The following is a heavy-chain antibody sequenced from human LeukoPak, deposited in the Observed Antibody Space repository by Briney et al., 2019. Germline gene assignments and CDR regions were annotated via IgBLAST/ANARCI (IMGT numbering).Heavy chain of an antibody. D-gene: IGHD3-22*01. CDR2: IYWNDDK. CDR3: AHLDYYDSSGYYSNLHNWFDP. Sequence: SGPTLVKPTQTLTLTCTFSGFSLSASGVGVGWIRQPPGKALEWLALIYWNDDKRYSPSLKSRLTITKDTSKNQVVLTMTNMDPVDTATYYCAHLDYYDSSGYYSNLHNWFDPWGQGTLVTVSS. J-gene: IGHJ5*02. V-gene: IGHV2-5*01. CDR1: GFSLSASGVG.